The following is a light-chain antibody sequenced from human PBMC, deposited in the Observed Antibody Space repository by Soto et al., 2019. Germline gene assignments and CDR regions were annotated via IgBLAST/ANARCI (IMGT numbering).Light chain of an antibody. J-gene: IGLJ2*01. CDR2: DVS. V-gene: IGLV2-14*01. CDR1: SSDVGGYNY. Sequence: QSALTQPASVSGSPGQSITISCTGTSSDVGGYNYVSWYQQHPGKAPKLMIYDVSNRPSGVSNRFSGSKSGNTASLTISGLQAEDEADYYCSSCTSSNTYVVVGGGTKVTVL. CDR3: SSCTSSNTYVV.